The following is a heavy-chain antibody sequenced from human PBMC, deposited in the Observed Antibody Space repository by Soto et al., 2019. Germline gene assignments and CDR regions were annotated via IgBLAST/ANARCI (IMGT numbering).Heavy chain of an antibody. V-gene: IGHV1-2*02. J-gene: IGHJ4*02. CDR2: MTPNSGGT. CDR1: GYSVIGYY. Sequence: QVQLVQSGAEVKKPWASVKVSCKAAGYSVIGYYIHWVRQAPGQGLEWMGWMTPNSGGTDYAQKFQGRVTMTRDTSISTAYMELNSLSSDDTAVYYCARASMTVEKYDFWGQGTQVTVSS. CDR3: ARASMTVEKYDF. D-gene: IGHD3-22*01.